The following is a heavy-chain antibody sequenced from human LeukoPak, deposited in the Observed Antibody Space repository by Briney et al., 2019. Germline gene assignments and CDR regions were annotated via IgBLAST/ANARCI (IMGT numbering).Heavy chain of an antibody. J-gene: IGHJ4*02. D-gene: IGHD6-13*01. Sequence: GGSLRLSCAASGFTFSSYEMNWVRQAPGKGLEWVSYISSSGSTIYYADSVKGRFTISRDNAKNTLDLQMNSLRAEDTAVYYCAKGGFYSNSPFDYWGQGTLVTVSS. CDR2: ISSSGSTI. CDR1: GFTFSSYE. CDR3: AKGGFYSNSPFDY. V-gene: IGHV3-48*03.